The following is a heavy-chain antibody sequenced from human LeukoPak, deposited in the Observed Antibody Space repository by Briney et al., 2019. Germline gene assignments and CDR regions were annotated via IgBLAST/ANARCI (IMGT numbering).Heavy chain of an antibody. J-gene: IGHJ3*02. CDR2: ISSSGSTI. D-gene: IGHD5-12*01. CDR3: AREPLISGQHDAFDI. Sequence: PGGSLRLSCAASGFTVSSNYMSWVRQAPGKGLEWVSYISSSGSTIYYADSVKGRFTISRDNAKNSLYLQMNSLRAEDTAVYYCAREPLISGQHDAFDIWGQGTMVTVSS. CDR1: GFTVSSNY. V-gene: IGHV3-11*04.